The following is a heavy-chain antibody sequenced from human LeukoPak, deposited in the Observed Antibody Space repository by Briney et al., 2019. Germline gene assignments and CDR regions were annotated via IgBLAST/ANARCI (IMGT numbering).Heavy chain of an antibody. Sequence: SETLSLTCTVSGGSISSYYWSWIRQPPGKGLEWIGYINYSGSTNYNPSLKSRVTISVDTSKNQFSLKLSSVTAADTAVYYCAAGDYYDSSGYYYVKLDYWGQGTLVTVSS. CDR2: INYSGST. D-gene: IGHD3-22*01. V-gene: IGHV4-59*01. CDR3: AAGDYYDSSGYYYVKLDY. J-gene: IGHJ4*02. CDR1: GGSISSYY.